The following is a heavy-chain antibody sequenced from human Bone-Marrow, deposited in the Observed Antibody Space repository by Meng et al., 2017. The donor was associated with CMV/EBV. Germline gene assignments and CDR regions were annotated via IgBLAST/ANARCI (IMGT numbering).Heavy chain of an antibody. D-gene: IGHD3-10*01. CDR3: ARGITMVRGNYYDGMDF. Sequence: ASVKVSCKASGYTFTSYYMHWVRQAPGQGLEWMGIINPSGDSTSYAQKFQGRVTMTRDTSTSTVYMELSSLRSEDTAVYYCARGITMVRGNYYDGMDFWGQGTTVTVSS. CDR2: INPSGDST. J-gene: IGHJ6*02. V-gene: IGHV1-46*01. CDR1: GYTFTSYY.